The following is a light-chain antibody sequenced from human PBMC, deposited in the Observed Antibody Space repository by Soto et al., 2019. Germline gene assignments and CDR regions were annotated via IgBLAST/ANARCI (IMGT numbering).Light chain of an antibody. J-gene: IGKJ5*01. Sequence: DIVMTQSPDALSLSPGERATLSCRASQSVSSYLAWYQEKPGQAPRLLIYGASNRATGIPDRFSGSGSGTDFTLTISNLQPEDFATHYCQQLNAYPLTFGQVTRLEIK. CDR3: QQLNAYPLT. V-gene: IGKV3-11*01. CDR1: QSVSSY. CDR2: GAS.